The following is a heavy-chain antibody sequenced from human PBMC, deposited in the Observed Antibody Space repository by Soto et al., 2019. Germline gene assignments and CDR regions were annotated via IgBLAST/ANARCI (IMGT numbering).Heavy chain of an antibody. CDR2: IYHSGST. J-gene: IGHJ3*02. V-gene: IGHV4-4*02. D-gene: IGHD3-16*01. CDR3: ARSPTDSTAGGGAFDI. Sequence: QVQLQESGPGLVKPSGTLSLTCAVSGGSISSSNWWSWVRQPPGKVLEWIGEIYHSGSTNYNPSLKSRVTISVDKSKNQFSLKLSTVTAADTAVYYCARSPTDSTAGGGAFDIWGKGTMVTVSS. CDR1: GGSISSSNW.